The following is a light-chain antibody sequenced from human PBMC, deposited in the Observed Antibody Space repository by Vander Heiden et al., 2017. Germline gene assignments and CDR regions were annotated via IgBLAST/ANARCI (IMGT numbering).Light chain of an antibody. CDR3: QSYDSSLSGLV. J-gene: IGLJ3*02. V-gene: IGLV1-40*01. CDR1: SSNIGACYD. CDR2: GNT. Sequence: QSVLTQPPSGAGAPGQRVTISCTGGSSNIGACYDVPWYQQLPGTAPKLLIYGNTNRPSGIPDRFSGSKSGTSASLAITGLQAEDETDYYCQSYDSSLSGLVFGGGTKLTVL.